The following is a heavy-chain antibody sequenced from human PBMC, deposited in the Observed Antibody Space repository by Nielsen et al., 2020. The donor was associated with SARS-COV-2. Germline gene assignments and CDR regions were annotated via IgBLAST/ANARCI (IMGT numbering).Heavy chain of an antibody. D-gene: IGHD6-13*01. Sequence: SETLSLTCTVSGGSISSGSYYWSWIRQPAGKGLEWIGRIYTSGSTNYNPSLKSRVTISVDTSKNQFSLQLNSVTPEDTAVYYCARVAYSRKPYYGMDVWGQGTTVTVSS. V-gene: IGHV4-61*02. CDR2: IYTSGST. J-gene: IGHJ6*02. CDR1: GGSISSGSYY. CDR3: ARVAYSRKPYYGMDV.